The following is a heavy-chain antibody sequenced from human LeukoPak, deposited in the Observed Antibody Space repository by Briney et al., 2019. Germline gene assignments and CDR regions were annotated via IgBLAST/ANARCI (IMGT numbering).Heavy chain of an antibody. D-gene: IGHD3-16*02. Sequence: GGSLRLSCAASGFTVSSNYMSWVRQAPGKGLEWVSVIYSGGSTYYADSVKGRFTISRDNAKNSLYLQMNSLRAEDTAVYYCARGGTYYDYVWGSYLSDYWGQGTLVTVSS. CDR3: ARGGTYYDYVWGSYLSDY. CDR1: GFTVSSNY. CDR2: IYSGGST. J-gene: IGHJ4*02. V-gene: IGHV3-53*01.